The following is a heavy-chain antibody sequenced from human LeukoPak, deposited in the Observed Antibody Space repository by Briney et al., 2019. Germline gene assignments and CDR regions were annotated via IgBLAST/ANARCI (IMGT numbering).Heavy chain of an antibody. CDR1: RFTFSSYL. CDR3: ARGGYCGGDCYFYY. CDR2: IYSSRST. D-gene: IGHD2-21*02. Sequence: GTLRLSCAASRFTFSSYLMSWVRQAPGKGVEWMGRIYSSRSTNYNPSLKSRVTISVDTSKNQFSLMLSSVTAADTAVYYCARGGYCGGDCYFYYWGQGTLVTVSS. V-gene: IGHV4-59*10. J-gene: IGHJ4*02.